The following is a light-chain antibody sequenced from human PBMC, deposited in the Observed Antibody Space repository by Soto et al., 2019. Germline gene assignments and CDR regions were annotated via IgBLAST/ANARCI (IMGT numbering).Light chain of an antibody. Sequence: EVVLTQSPGTLSLSPGERATLSCRASQSVSNNYLAWYQPKSGQSPKLLIFGSSDRATGIPDRCSGSGSGTDFTLPIRILEPEAFAVYYCQQYGSSPPYTFGQGTKLEIK. V-gene: IGKV3-20*01. J-gene: IGKJ2*01. CDR2: GSS. CDR3: QQYGSSPPYT. CDR1: QSVSNNY.